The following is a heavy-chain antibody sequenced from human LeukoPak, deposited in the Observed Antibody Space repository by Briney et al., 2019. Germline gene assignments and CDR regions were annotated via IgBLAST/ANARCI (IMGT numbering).Heavy chain of an antibody. CDR1: GYTFSNYG. D-gene: IGHD3-22*01. J-gene: IGHJ4*02. CDR3: ARAPFDYDSSGYWA. Sequence: GASVKVSCKASGYTFSNYGISWVRQAPGQGLEWMGWISAYNGNTKYAQKLQGRVTMTTDTSTSTAYMELRSLRSDDTAVYYCARAPFDYDSSGYWAWGQGTLVTVSS. CDR2: ISAYNGNT. V-gene: IGHV1-18*01.